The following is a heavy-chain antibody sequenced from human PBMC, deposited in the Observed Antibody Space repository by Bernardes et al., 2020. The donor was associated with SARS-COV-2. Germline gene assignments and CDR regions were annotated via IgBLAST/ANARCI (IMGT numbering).Heavy chain of an antibody. J-gene: IGHJ5*02. D-gene: IGHD3-10*01. CDR1: GFTFRSYW. CDR2: INSDGSST. Sequence: GGSLRLSCAASGFTFRSYWMHWVRHAPGKGLVWVSRINSDGSSTSYADSVKGRFTISRDNAKNTLYLQMNSLRAEDTAVYYCARVADDSVGYVGWFDPWGQGTLVTVSS. V-gene: IGHV3-74*01. CDR3: ARVADDSVGYVGWFDP.